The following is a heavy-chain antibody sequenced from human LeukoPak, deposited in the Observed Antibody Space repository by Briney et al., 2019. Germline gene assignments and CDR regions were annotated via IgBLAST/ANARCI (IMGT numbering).Heavy chain of an antibody. V-gene: IGHV4-59*08. D-gene: IGHD2/OR15-2a*01. J-gene: IGHJ4*02. CDR3: AGHHPRNTVDF. Sequence: SETLSLTCTVSGGSISSYYWSWMRQPPGKGLEWIGYIYYSGSTNYNPSLKSRVTISVDTSKNQFSLKLSSVTAADTAVYYCAGHHPRNTVDFWGQGTLVTVSS. CDR1: GGSISSYY. CDR2: IYYSGST.